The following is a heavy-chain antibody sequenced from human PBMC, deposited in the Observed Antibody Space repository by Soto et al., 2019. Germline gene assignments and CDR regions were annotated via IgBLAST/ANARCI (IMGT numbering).Heavy chain of an antibody. Sequence: PSETLSLTCTVSGGSISSGDYYWSWIRQPPGKGLEWIGYIYYSGSTYYNPSLKSRVTISVDTSKNQFSLKLSSVTAADTAVYYCVRAVGYCSSTSCYPLNYFDYWGQGTLVTVSS. CDR1: GGSISSGDYY. J-gene: IGHJ4*02. CDR3: VRAVGYCSSTSCYPLNYFDY. V-gene: IGHV4-30-4*01. CDR2: IYYSGST. D-gene: IGHD2-2*01.